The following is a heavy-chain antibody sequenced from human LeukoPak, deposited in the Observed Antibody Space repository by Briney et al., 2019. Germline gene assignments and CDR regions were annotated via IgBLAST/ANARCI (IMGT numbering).Heavy chain of an antibody. V-gene: IGHV1-69*04. CDR3: ARAEALYDSSGYYEDY. D-gene: IGHD3-22*01. CDR2: IIPILGIA. J-gene: IGHJ4*02. CDR1: GGTFSSYA. Sequence: ASVKVSCKASGGTFSSYAISWVRQAPGQGLEWMGRIIPILGIANYAQKFQGRVTITADKSTSTAYMELSSLRSEDTAVYYCARAEALYDSSGYYEDYWGQGTLVTVSS.